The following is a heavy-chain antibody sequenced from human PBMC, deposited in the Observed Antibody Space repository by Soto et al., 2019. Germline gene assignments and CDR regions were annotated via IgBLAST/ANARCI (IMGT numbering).Heavy chain of an antibody. D-gene: IGHD3-3*01. V-gene: IGHV4-34*01. Sequence: SSETLSLTCAVYGGSFSGYYWSWIRQPPGKGLEWIGEINHSGSTNYNPSLKSRVTISVDTSKNQFSLKLSSVTAADTAVYYCARGISRGYDFWSGYQYFDYWGQGTLVTVSS. J-gene: IGHJ4*02. CDR2: INHSGST. CDR1: GGSFSGYY. CDR3: ARGISRGYDFWSGYQYFDY.